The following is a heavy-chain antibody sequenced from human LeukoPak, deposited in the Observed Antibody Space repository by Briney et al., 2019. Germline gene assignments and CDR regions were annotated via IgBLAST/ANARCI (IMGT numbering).Heavy chain of an antibody. CDR1: GFTISSSY. CDR3: ARGVAAAGTTLDY. V-gene: IGHV3-66*01. CDR2: MYNGGTT. J-gene: IGHJ4*02. Sequence: GGSLRLSCAASGFTISSSYMTWVRQAPRQGLEWVSVMYNGGTTYYADSLKGRFTISRDNSKNTLYLQMNSLRDEDTAVYYCARGVAAAGTTLDYWGQGTLVTVSS. D-gene: IGHD6-13*01.